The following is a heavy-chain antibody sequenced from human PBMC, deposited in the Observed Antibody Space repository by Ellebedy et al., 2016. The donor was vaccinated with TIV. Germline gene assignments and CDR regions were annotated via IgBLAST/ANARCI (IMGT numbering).Heavy chain of an antibody. Sequence: ASVKVSXXASGRTFSSYTISWVRQAPGQGLEWMGGIIPIFGTANYAQKFQDRVTITADESTRTAYMELSSLRSEDTAVYYCARDFLRAPDGSESYNNWFDPWGKGTLVTVSS. CDR2: IIPIFGTA. CDR1: GRTFSSYT. CDR3: ARDFLRAPDGSESYNNWFDP. V-gene: IGHV1-69*13. J-gene: IGHJ5*02. D-gene: IGHD3-10*01.